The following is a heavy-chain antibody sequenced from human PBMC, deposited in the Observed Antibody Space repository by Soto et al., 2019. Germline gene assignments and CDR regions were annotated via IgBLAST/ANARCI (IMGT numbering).Heavy chain of an antibody. CDR2: IIPILGIA. J-gene: IGHJ6*04. V-gene: IGHV1-69*02. D-gene: IGHD3-10*01. CDR3: ARVGRELLWLGELSFYYYGRDF. CDR1: GGTFSSYT. Sequence: SVKVSCKASGGTFSSYTISWVRQAPGQGLEWMGRIIPILGIANYAQKFQGRVTITADKSTSTAYMELSSLRSEDTAVYYCARVGRELLWLGELSFYYYGRDFWGKGTTVTVSS.